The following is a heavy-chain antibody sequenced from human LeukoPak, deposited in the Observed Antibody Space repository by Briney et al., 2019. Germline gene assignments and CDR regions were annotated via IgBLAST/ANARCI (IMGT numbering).Heavy chain of an antibody. CDR3: ARVYGSVSRYFDY. Sequence: SETLSLTCGVSGYSISSGYYWGWIRQPPGKGLDWIGTIYHSGSTFYNPSLKSRVTISVDTSKNQFSLKLSSVTAADTAVYYCARVYGSVSRYFDYWGQGTLVTVSS. D-gene: IGHD3-10*01. J-gene: IGHJ4*02. CDR2: IYHSGST. CDR1: GYSISSGYY. V-gene: IGHV4-38-2*01.